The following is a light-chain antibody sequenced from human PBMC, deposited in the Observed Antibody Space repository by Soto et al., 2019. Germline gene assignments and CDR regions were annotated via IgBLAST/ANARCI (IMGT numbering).Light chain of an antibody. CDR1: QGISDW. CDR3: QQANRFPLT. J-gene: IGKJ4*01. CDR2: GAS. V-gene: IGKV1-12*01. Sequence: DIQMTQSPSYVSASVGDRVTITCRASQGISDWLAWYQQKPGKPPKLLIYGASALQSGVPLRFSGSGSGTHFTLTISSLQPEDFATYYCQQANRFPLTFGGGTKVEIK.